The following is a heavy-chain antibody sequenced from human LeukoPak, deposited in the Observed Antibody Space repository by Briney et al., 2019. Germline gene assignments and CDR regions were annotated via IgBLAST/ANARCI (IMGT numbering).Heavy chain of an antibody. CDR2: IKQDGSEK. CDR3: AGQLVNEAWFDP. CDR1: GFTFRNYP. V-gene: IGHV3-7*01. Sequence: GGSLRLSCLGSGFTFRNYPMYWVRQAPGKGLEWVANIKQDGSEKYYVDSVKGRFTISRDNAKKSLYLQMKSLRTEDTAVYYCAGQLVNEAWFDPWGQGTLVTVSS. J-gene: IGHJ5*02. D-gene: IGHD6-6*01.